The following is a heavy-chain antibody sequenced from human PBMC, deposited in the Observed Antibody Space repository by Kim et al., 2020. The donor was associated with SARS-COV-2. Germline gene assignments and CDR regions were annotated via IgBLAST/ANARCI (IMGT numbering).Heavy chain of an antibody. Sequence: GGSLRLSCAPSGFTFSTYAMTWVRQAPGKGLEWVSSIGTSGGSTYYADSVKGRFTVSRDNSKNMLYLQMNSLRAEDTALYYCAKILAAAGTGYWGRGTLV. CDR3: AKILAAAGTGY. J-gene: IGHJ4*02. D-gene: IGHD6-13*01. CDR2: IGTSGGST. V-gene: IGHV3-23*01. CDR1: GFTFSTYA.